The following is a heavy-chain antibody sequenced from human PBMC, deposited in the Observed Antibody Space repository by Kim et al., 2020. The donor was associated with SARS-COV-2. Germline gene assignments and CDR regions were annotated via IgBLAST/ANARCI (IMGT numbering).Heavy chain of an antibody. Sequence: ADPVQGRFTISRDNSKNTLYLQMNSLRAEDTAVYYCARERGDYYYYGMDVWGQGTTVTVSS. J-gene: IGHJ6*02. D-gene: IGHD3-10*01. CDR3: ARERGDYYYYGMDV. V-gene: IGHV3-30*07.